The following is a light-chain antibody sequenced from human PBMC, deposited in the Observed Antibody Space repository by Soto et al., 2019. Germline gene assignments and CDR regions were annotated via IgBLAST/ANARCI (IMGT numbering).Light chain of an antibody. CDR1: QSIGST. CDR2: DAS. J-gene: IGKJ3*01. V-gene: IGKV3-11*01. Sequence: EIVLTQSPDTRSLSPGERAIFSSRNSQSIGSTLAWYQHKPGQAPRLLIYDASKRATGIPARFSGSGSGTDFTLTISSLEPEDFAVYFCQQRSKWPVTFGPGTTVDIK. CDR3: QQRSKWPVT.